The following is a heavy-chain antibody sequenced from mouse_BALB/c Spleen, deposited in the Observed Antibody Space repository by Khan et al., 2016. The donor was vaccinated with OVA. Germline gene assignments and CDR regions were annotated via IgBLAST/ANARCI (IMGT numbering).Heavy chain of an antibody. J-gene: IGHJ2*01. CDR1: GFTFTSYG. D-gene: IGHD1-1*01. CDR3: ATSYFYGYYFDY. Sequence: LVQSGGSRKLSCAASGFTFTSYGMHWIRQAPEKGLEWVAYISSDSNTIYYTDTVKGRFTISRDNPKNTLFPQMTSLRSGDTAMYFCATSYFYGYYFDYWGQGTTLTVSS. CDR2: ISSDSNTI. V-gene: IGHV5-17*02.